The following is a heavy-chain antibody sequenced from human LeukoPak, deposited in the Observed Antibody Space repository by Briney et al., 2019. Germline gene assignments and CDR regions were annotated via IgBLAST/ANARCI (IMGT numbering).Heavy chain of an antibody. CDR3: ARGKKKRLVPPNYYYYMDV. D-gene: IGHD6-6*01. CDR2: ISYSGST. V-gene: IGHV4-39*01. Sequence: SETLSLTCTVSGGSISSSNYYWDWIRQPPGKGLEWIGSISYSGSTYYNPSLRSRVTVSVDTSKNQFSLKLSSVTAADTAVYYCARGKKKRLVPPNYYYYMDVWGKGTTVTVSS. CDR1: GGSISSSNYY. J-gene: IGHJ6*03.